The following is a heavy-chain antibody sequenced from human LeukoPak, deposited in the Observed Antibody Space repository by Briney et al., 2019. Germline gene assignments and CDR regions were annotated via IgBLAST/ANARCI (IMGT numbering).Heavy chain of an antibody. CDR1: GFTFSSYS. Sequence: GGSLRLSCAASGFTFSSYSMNWVRQAPGKGLEWVSSISSSSSYIYYADSVKGRFTISRDNAKNSLYLQMNSLRAEDTAVYYCARDRDSSGYYGYYFDYLGQGTLVTVSS. D-gene: IGHD3-22*01. V-gene: IGHV3-21*01. J-gene: IGHJ4*02. CDR3: ARDRDSSGYYGYYFDY. CDR2: ISSSSSYI.